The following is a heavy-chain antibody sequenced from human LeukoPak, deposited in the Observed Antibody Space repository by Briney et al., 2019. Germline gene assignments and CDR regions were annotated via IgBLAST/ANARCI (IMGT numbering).Heavy chain of an antibody. V-gene: IGHV4-34*01. CDR3: ARGLGYCSGGSCYGDY. CDR2: INHSGST. J-gene: IGHJ4*02. Sequence: ASETLSLTCAVYGGSFSGYYWSWIRQPPGKGLEWIGEINHSGSTNYNPSLKSRVTISVDTSKNQFSLKLSSVTAADTAVYYCARGLGYCSGGSCYGDYWGQGTLVTVSS. CDR1: GGSFSGYY. D-gene: IGHD2-15*01.